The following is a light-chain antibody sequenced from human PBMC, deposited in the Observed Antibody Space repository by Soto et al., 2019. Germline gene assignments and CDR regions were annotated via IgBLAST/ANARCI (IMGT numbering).Light chain of an antibody. CDR1: QSISSSY. CDR3: QQYDDSPGT. Sequence: IVLTQSPGTLSLSPGERATLSCRASQSISSSYLAWYQQKPGQAPRLPIYGASNRATAIPDRFSGSGSGTDFTLTISRLEPEDFAVYYCQQYDDSPGTFGQGTK. V-gene: IGKV3-20*01. CDR2: GAS. J-gene: IGKJ1*01.